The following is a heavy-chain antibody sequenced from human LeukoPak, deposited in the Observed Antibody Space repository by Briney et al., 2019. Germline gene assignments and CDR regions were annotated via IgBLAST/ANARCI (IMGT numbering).Heavy chain of an antibody. V-gene: IGHV3-48*03. CDR2: ISSSGSTI. CDR3: ARAPGGYCGGDCYSGVFFDY. Sequence: PGGPLRLSCAASGFTFSSYEVNWVRQAPGKGLEWVSYISSSGSTIYYADSVKGRFTISRDNAKNSLYLQMNSLRAEDTAVYYCARAPGGYCGGDCYSGVFFDYWGQGTLVTVSS. J-gene: IGHJ4*02. CDR1: GFTFSSYE. D-gene: IGHD2-21*02.